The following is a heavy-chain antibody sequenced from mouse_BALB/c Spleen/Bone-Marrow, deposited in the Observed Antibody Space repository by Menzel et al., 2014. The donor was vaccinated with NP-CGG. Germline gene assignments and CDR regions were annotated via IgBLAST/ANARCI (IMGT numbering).Heavy chain of an antibody. D-gene: IGHD2-1*01. Sequence: VQLKYSGPSLVKPSQTLSLTCSVTGDSITSGYWNWIRKFPGNKLEYMGYISYSDSTYYNPSLKSRISITRDTSKNQYYLQLNSVTAEDTATYYCARGYGNYRAWFAYWGQGTLVTVSA. CDR2: ISYSDST. J-gene: IGHJ3*01. CDR1: GDSITSGY. CDR3: ARGYGNYRAWFAY. V-gene: IGHV3-8*02.